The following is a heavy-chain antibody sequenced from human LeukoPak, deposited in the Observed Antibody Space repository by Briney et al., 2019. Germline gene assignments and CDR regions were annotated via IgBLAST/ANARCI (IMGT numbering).Heavy chain of an antibody. J-gene: IGHJ5*02. CDR2: ISAYNGNT. CDR1: GGTFSSYG. D-gene: IGHD3-10*01. CDR3: ARESMVRGVTWFDP. V-gene: IGHV1-18*01. Sequence: ASVKVSCKASGGTFSSYGISWVRQAPGQGLEWMGWISAYNGNTNYAQKLQGRVTMTTDTSTSTAYMELRSLRSDDTAVYYCARESMVRGVTWFDPWGQGTLVTVSS.